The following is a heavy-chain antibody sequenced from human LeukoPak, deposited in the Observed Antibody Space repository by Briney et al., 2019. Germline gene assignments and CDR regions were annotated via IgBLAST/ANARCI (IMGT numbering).Heavy chain of an antibody. CDR1: GGSISSGDYY. CDR2: IYYSGST. Sequence: SETLSLTCTVSGGSISSGDYYWSWIRQPPGKGLEWIGYIYYSGSTYYNPSLKSRVTISVDTSKNQFSLKLSSVTAADTAVYYCAREAITMVRGVINWGQGTLVTVSS. V-gene: IGHV4-30-4*01. D-gene: IGHD3-10*01. J-gene: IGHJ4*02. CDR3: AREAITMVRGVIN.